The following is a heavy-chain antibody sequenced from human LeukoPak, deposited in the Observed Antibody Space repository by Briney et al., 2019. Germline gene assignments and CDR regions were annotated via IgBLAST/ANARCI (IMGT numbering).Heavy chain of an antibody. CDR2: ISGSGGST. CDR1: GFSFSSYA. D-gene: IGHD1-26*01. V-gene: IGHV3-23*01. Sequence: PGGSLRLSCAASGFSFSSYAMSWVRQAPGKGLQWVSGISGSGGSTFYADSVKGRLTISRDNSKNTLYLQLNTLRAEDTAVYYCAKSRSSGSYYDPFDYWGQGALVTVSS. J-gene: IGHJ4*02. CDR3: AKSRSSGSYYDPFDY.